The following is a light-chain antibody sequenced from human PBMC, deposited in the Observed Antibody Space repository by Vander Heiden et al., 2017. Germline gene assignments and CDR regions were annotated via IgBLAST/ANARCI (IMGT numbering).Light chain of an antibody. J-gene: IGLJ2*01. Sequence: SYELTQPPSVSVPPGQTASITCSGDKLGDKYACWYQQKPGQSPVVVIYQDTYRPSGIPERFSGSNSGNTATLTISGTQAMDEADYYCQAWDSSNVVFGGGTKLTVL. CDR3: QAWDSSNVV. V-gene: IGLV3-1*01. CDR1: KLGDKY. CDR2: QDT.